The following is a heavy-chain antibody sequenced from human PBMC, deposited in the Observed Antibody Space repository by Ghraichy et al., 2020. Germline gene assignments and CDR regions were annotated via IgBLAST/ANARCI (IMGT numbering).Heavy chain of an antibody. D-gene: IGHD3-9*01. CDR1: GGSISSSSYY. Sequence: SETLSLTCTVSGGSISSSSYYWGWIRQPPGKGLEWIGSIYYSGSTYYNPSLKSRVTISVDTSKNQFSLKLSSVTAADTAVYYCARMVTYDILTGYFPTPYFDYWGQGTLVTVSS. V-gene: IGHV4-39*01. CDR3: ARMVTYDILTGYFPTPYFDY. J-gene: IGHJ4*02. CDR2: IYYSGST.